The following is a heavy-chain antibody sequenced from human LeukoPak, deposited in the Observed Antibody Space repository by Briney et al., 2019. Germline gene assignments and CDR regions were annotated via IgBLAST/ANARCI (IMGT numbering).Heavy chain of an antibody. CDR2: IYYSGST. V-gene: IGHV4-31*03. D-gene: IGHD6-13*01. Sequence: PSETLSLTCTVSGGSISSGGYSWSWIRQHPGKGLEWIGYIYYSGSTYYNPSLKSRVTISVDTSKNQFSLKLSSVTAADTAVYYCARARIAAAGVIDYWGQGTLVTVSS. J-gene: IGHJ4*02. CDR1: GGSISSGGYS. CDR3: ARARIAAAGVIDY.